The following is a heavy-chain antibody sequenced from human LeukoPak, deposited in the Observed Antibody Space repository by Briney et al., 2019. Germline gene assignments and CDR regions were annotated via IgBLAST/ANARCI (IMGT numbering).Heavy chain of an antibody. CDR1: GGPISNYY. CDR2: ISLTGLT. V-gene: IGHV4-59*12. CDR3: SRENGAFSPFGY. J-gene: IGHJ4*02. D-gene: IGHD2-8*01. Sequence: SETLSLTCSVSGGPISNYYWSWIRQPPGQGLEWIGEISLTGLTHYNPSLESRVTVSLDKSKNQLSLNLTSVTAADTAVYYCSRENGAFSPFGYWGQGTLVTVLS.